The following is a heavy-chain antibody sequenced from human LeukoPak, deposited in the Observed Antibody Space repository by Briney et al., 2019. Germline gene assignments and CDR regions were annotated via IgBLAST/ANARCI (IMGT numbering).Heavy chain of an antibody. CDR3: AREKAAAGTLDY. Sequence: ASVKVSCKASGYTFTGYYMHWVRQAPGQGLEWMGWINPNSGGTNYAQKFQGRVTMTRDTSISTAYMELSSLRSEDTAVYYCAREKAAAGTLDYWGQGTLVTVSS. D-gene: IGHD6-13*01. V-gene: IGHV1-2*02. J-gene: IGHJ4*02. CDR2: INPNSGGT. CDR1: GYTFTGYY.